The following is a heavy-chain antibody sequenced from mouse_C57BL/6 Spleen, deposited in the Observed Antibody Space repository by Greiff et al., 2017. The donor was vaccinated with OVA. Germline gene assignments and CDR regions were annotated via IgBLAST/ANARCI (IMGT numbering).Heavy chain of an antibody. D-gene: IGHD1-1*01. J-gene: IGHJ4*01. CDR3: ARYRGDYYYYYAMDY. V-gene: IGHV7-3*01. CDR1: GFTFTDYY. Sequence: EVHLVESGGGLVQPGGSLSLSCAASGFTFTDYYMSWVRQPPGKALEWLGFIRNKANGYTTEYSASVKGRFTISRDNYQSILYLQMNALRAEDSATYYCARYRGDYYYYYAMDYWGQGTSVTVSS. CDR2: IRNKANGYTT.